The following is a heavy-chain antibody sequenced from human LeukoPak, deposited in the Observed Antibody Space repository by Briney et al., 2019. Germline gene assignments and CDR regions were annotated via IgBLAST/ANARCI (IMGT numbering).Heavy chain of an antibody. Sequence: ASVKVSCKASGGTFSSYAISWVRQAPGQRLEWMGRIIPILGIANYAQKFQGRVTITADKSTSTAYMELSSLRSEDTAVYYCAREAAQTSEFDYWGQGTLVTVSS. CDR1: GGTFSSYA. CDR3: AREAAQTSEFDY. J-gene: IGHJ4*02. CDR2: IIPILGIA. D-gene: IGHD6-13*01. V-gene: IGHV1-69*04.